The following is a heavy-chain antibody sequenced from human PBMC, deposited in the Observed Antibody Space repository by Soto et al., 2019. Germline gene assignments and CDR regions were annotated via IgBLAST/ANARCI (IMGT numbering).Heavy chain of an antibody. D-gene: IGHD5-12*01. CDR3: ARGLGILAMSKFVSRGHYFDY. V-gene: IGHV4-61*01. CDR1: GGSVSSGSYY. CDR2: IYNSGST. Sequence: PSETLSLTCTVSGGSVSSGSYYWSWIRQPPGKELEWIGSIYNSGSTNYNPSLKSRVTISVDTSKSQLSLKLTSVTAADTAVYYCARGLGILAMSKFVSRGHYFDYWGPGTLVTVSS. J-gene: IGHJ4*02.